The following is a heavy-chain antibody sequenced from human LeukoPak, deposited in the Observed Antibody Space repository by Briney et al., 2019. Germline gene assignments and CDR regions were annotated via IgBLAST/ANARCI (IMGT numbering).Heavy chain of an antibody. Sequence: GGSLRLSCAASGFTFSSYEMNWVRQAPGEGLEWVSYISSSGSTIYYADSVKGRFTISRDNAKNSLYLEMNSLRAEDTAVYCCASRNTYGSSWGQGTLVTVSS. CDR1: GFTFSSYE. V-gene: IGHV3-48*03. J-gene: IGHJ4*02. CDR2: ISSSGSTI. D-gene: IGHD3-10*01. CDR3: ASRNTYGSS.